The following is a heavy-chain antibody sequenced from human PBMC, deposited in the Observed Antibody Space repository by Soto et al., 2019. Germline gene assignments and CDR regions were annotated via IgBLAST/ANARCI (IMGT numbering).Heavy chain of an antibody. J-gene: IGHJ5*02. D-gene: IGHD3-10*01. CDR2: IIPILGIA. CDR3: ARAGDSYYGSGSDPIWFDP. CDR1: GGTFSSYT. Sequence: QVQLVQSGAEVKKPGSSVKVSCKASGGTFSSYTISWVRQAPGQGLEWMGRIIPILGIANYAQKFQGKVTITADKSTNTAYMELSSLRSEDTAVYYCARAGDSYYGSGSDPIWFDPWGQGTLVTVSS. V-gene: IGHV1-69*02.